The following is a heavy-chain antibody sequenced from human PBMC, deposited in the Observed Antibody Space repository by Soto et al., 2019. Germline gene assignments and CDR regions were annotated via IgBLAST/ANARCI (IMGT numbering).Heavy chain of an antibody. CDR2: IYYSGST. D-gene: IGHD3-3*01. J-gene: IGHJ4*02. Sequence: SETLSLTCTVSGGSISSGGYYWSWIRQHPGKGLEWIGYIYYSGSTYYNPSLKSRVTISVDTSKNQFSLKLSSVTAADTAVYYCARSKFVVDFWSGSPYYFDYWGQGTLVTVSS. V-gene: IGHV4-31*03. CDR1: GGSISSGGYY. CDR3: ARSKFVVDFWSGSPYYFDY.